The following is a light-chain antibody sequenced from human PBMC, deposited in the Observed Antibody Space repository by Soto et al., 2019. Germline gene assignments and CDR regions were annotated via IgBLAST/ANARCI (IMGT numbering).Light chain of an antibody. Sequence: EIVLPQSPGTLSLSPGERATPSCRASQSVANNYLAWYQQKPGQAPRFLIYDASGRATGIPDRFSGSGSGTDFTLTISRLEPEDFAVYYCEQYGSTPLTFGGGTKVEIK. J-gene: IGKJ4*01. CDR1: QSVANNY. CDR2: DAS. V-gene: IGKV3-20*01. CDR3: EQYGSTPLT.